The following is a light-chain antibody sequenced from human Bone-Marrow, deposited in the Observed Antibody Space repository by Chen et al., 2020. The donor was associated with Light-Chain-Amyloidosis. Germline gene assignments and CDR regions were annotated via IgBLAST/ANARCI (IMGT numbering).Light chain of an antibody. V-gene: IGKV1-5*01. CDR1: QNIRKW. CDR3: LQDYSHPWT. Sequence: DIQMTQFPSTLSASVGDSVTITCRASQNIRKWVAWYQQKPGKAPNLLIYDASNLESGVPSRFSGSGSGTDFTLTISSLQPEDFATYYCLQDYSHPWTFGQGTKVEIK. J-gene: IGKJ1*01. CDR2: DAS.